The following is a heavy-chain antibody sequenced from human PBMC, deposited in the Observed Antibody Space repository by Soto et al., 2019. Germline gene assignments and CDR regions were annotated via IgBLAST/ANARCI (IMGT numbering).Heavy chain of an antibody. V-gene: IGHV3-33*06. J-gene: IGHJ4*02. D-gene: IGHD2-21*01. Sequence: QVQLVESGGGVVQPGRSLRLSCAASGFSFSSYGIHWVRQAPGKGLEWVAVIWYDGSNEYYADSVKGRFSISRDNSKSTVYLQMNSLRAEDPAVYYCAKDRGGGAVVPDYWGQGTLVTVSS. CDR2: IWYDGSNE. CDR1: GFSFSSYG. CDR3: AKDRGGGAVVPDY.